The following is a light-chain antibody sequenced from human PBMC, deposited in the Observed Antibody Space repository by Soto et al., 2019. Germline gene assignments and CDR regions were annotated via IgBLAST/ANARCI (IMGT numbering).Light chain of an antibody. Sequence: EIVVTQSPATLSVSPGDRATLSCRASQSVSSKLAWDQQKPGQAPRLLIYGASTRATGIPARFSGSGSGTEFTLTISGLQSEDFAVYYCQGYREWPYTFGQGTKLEI. J-gene: IGKJ2*01. CDR3: QGYREWPYT. V-gene: IGKV3-15*01. CDR1: QSVSSK. CDR2: GAS.